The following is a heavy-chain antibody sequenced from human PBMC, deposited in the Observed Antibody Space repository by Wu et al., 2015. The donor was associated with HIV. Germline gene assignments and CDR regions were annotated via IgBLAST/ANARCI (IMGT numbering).Heavy chain of an antibody. Sequence: QVQLVQSGAEVKKPGASVKVSCKASGYTFTSYGISWVRQAPGQGLEWMGWISAYNGNTNYAQKLQGRVTMTTDTSTSTAYMELRSLRSDDTAVYYCARDLLTTVTTTRDAFDIWGQGTMVTVSS. CDR3: ARDLLTTVTTTRDAFDI. CDR2: ISAYNGNT. J-gene: IGHJ3*02. V-gene: IGHV1-18*01. CDR1: GYTFTSYG. D-gene: IGHD4-17*01.